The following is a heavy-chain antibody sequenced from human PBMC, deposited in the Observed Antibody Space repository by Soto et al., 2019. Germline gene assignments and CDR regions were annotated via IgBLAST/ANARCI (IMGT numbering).Heavy chain of an antibody. J-gene: IGHJ3*02. CDR1: GFTFSSYG. V-gene: IGHV3-33*01. Sequence: GGSLRLSCAASGFTFSSYGMHWVRQAPGKGLEWVAVIWYDGSNKYYADSVKGRFTISRDNSKNTLYLQMNSLRAEDTAVYYCARARAYYGSGIFVWGPGTAFEVAFDIWGQGTMVTVSS. D-gene: IGHD3-10*01. CDR2: IWYDGSNK. CDR3: ARARAYYGSGIFVWGPGTAFEVAFDI.